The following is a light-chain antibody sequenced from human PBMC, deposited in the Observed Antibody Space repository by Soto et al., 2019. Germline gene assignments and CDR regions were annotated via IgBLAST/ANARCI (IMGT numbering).Light chain of an antibody. CDR1: QDVSLF. J-gene: IGKJ2*01. Sequence: EILLAQSPATLSLSPGERATLSCKASQDVSLFLAWYQQKPGQAPRLLIHDASNMATGVPARFSGSGSVRDFTLTITSLEPEDFAVYYCQQRSTWLYTFGQGTKLEV. V-gene: IGKV3-11*02. CDR3: QQRSTWLYT. CDR2: DAS.